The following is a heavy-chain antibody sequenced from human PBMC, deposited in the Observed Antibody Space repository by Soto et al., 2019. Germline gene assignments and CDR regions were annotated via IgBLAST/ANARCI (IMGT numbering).Heavy chain of an antibody. CDR3: ARMSYFYDKWYFDL. D-gene: IGHD3-22*01. V-gene: IGHV4-30-4*01. Sequence: SETLSLTCTVSGASINNDDYYWSWIRQTPVKGLEWIGYVYYSGTTDYIPSLKSRLSMSIDKSQNQFTLKLNSVTAADTATYYCARMSYFYDKWYFDLWGRGTLVT. CDR2: VYYSGTT. J-gene: IGHJ2*01. CDR1: GASINNDDYY.